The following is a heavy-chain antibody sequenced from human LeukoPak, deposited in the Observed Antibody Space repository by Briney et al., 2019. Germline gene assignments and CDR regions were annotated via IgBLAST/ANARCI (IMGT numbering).Heavy chain of an antibody. CDR2: IFSSSTYI. V-gene: IGHV3-21*03. D-gene: IGHD2/OR15-2a*01. J-gene: IGHJ4*02. Sequence: GGSLRLSCAASGSTFSSSGMSWVRQAPGKGLEWVSFIFSSSTYIYYTDSVKGRFTISRDNARNSLYLQMDNLRAEDTGVYYCARDFYDGFALDYWGQGTLVTVSS. CDR1: GSTFSSSG. CDR3: ARDFYDGFALDY.